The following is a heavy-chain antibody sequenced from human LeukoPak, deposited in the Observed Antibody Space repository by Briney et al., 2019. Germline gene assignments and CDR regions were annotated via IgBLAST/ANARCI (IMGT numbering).Heavy chain of an antibody. CDR1: GYTFSDFS. Sequence: GGSLRLTCAASGYTFSDFSVNWVRQAPGKGMEWVSSISVRSNYRYYADSVRGRFTISRDDARDSLFLQMNSLRAEDTAVYFCVRLRRNSDRSGYYYYYDYWGQGTLVTVSS. CDR3: VRLRRNSDRSGYYYYYDY. V-gene: IGHV3-21*01. CDR2: ISVRSNYR. D-gene: IGHD3-22*01. J-gene: IGHJ4*02.